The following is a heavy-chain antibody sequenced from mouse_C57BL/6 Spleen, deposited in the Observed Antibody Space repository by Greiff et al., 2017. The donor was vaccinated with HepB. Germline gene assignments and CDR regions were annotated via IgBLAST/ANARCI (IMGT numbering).Heavy chain of an antibody. CDR1: GYTFTDYY. Sequence: VQLQQSGPELVEPGASVKISCKASGYTFTDYYMNWVKQSHGKSLEWIGDINPNNGGTSYNQKFKGKATLTVDKSSSTAYMELRSLTSEDSAVYYCARYDYFAYWGQGTLVTVSA. J-gene: IGHJ3*01. D-gene: IGHD2-4*01. CDR2: INPNNGGT. CDR3: ARYDYFAY. V-gene: IGHV1-26*01.